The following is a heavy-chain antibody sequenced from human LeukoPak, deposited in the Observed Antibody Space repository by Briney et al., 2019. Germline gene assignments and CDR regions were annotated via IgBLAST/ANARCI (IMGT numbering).Heavy chain of an antibody. CDR1: GYSISSGYY. Sequence: SETLSLTCTVSGYSISSGYYWGWIRQPPGKGLEWIGSIYHSGSTYYNPSLKSRVTISVDTSKNQFSLKLSSVTAADTAVYYCARGCYFDWLNWFDPWGQGTLVTVSS. J-gene: IGHJ5*02. CDR2: IYHSGST. CDR3: ARGCYFDWLNWFDP. D-gene: IGHD3-9*01. V-gene: IGHV4-38-2*02.